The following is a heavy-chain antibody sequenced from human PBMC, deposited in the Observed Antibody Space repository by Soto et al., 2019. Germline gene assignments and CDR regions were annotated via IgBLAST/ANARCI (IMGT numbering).Heavy chain of an antibody. CDR2: IYHDGTT. CDR3: AASYGSGSYPDY. Sequence: QVQLQESGPGVVKSSETLSLICTVSGGSVRNYYWNWIRQPPGKGLEWIGYIYHDGTTKDNPYLKSRLTMSVDTSKSRVSLMLSSVTAADTAIYFCAASYGSGSYPDYWGQGTLVTVSS. V-gene: IGHV4-59*08. J-gene: IGHJ4*02. CDR1: GGSVRNYY. D-gene: IGHD3-10*01.